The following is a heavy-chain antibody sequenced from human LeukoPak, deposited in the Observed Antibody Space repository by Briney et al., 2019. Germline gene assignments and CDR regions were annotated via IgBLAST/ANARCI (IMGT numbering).Heavy chain of an antibody. Sequence: PSETLSLTCTVSGGSISSYYWSWIRQPPGKGLEWIGYIYYSGSTNYNPSLKSRVTISVDTSKNQFSLKLSSVTAADTAVYYCARATPGWWELQRWGQGTLVTVSS. D-gene: IGHD1-26*01. V-gene: IGHV4-59*08. CDR1: GGSISSYY. CDR3: ARATPGWWELQR. CDR2: IYYSGST. J-gene: IGHJ4*02.